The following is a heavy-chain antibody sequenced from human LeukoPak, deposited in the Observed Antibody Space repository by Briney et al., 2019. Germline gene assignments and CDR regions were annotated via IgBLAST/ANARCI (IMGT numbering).Heavy chain of an antibody. CDR1: GYSISSGYY. CDR3: ARRGYYYDSSGNNWFDP. J-gene: IGHJ5*02. Sequence: SETLSLTCAVSGYSISSGYYWGWIRQPPGKGLEWIGSIYHSGSTYYNPSLKSRVTISVDTSKKQFSLKLSSVTAEDTAVYYCARRGYYYDSSGNNWFDPWGQGTLVTVSS. D-gene: IGHD3-22*01. V-gene: IGHV4-38-2*01. CDR2: IYHSGST.